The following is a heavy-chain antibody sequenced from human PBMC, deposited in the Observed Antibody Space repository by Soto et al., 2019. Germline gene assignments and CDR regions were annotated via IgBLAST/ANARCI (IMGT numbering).Heavy chain of an antibody. J-gene: IGHJ4*02. Sequence: VQLMQSGAEVKKPGASVKVSCKASGDTFTDYYIHWVRQAPGQGLEWMGTVNPSGGHTTYAQHFLGRVTMTRDTSTSTLYMELTSLTSDDTAIYYCARGGHVVVVTAALDCWGQGTLVTVSS. CDR3: ARGGHVVVVTAALDC. CDR1: GDTFTDYY. D-gene: IGHD2-21*02. V-gene: IGHV1-46*01. CDR2: VNPSGGHT.